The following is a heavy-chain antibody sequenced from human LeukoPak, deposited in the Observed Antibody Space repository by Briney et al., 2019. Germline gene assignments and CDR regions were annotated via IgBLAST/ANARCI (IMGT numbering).Heavy chain of an antibody. J-gene: IGHJ6*03. CDR3: ARQAWGYCSGGSCGALYYYYMDV. Sequence: SETLSLTCTVSGGSISSYYWSWIRQPPGKGLEWIGYIYYSGSTNYNPSLKSRVTISVDTSKNQFSLKLCSVTAADTAVYYCARQAWGYCSGGSCGALYYYYMDVWGKGTTVTVSS. CDR1: GGSISSYY. V-gene: IGHV4-59*01. D-gene: IGHD2-15*01. CDR2: IYYSGST.